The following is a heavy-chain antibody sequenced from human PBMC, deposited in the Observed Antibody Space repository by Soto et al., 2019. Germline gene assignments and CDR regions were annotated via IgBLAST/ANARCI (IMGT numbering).Heavy chain of an antibody. CDR3: AKDGGCGTTDFYYDGLDV. V-gene: IGHV3-9*01. CDR2: ISWNSVSL. D-gene: IGHD1-7*01. J-gene: IGHJ6*02. Sequence: EVQLVESGGDWVQPGRSLRLSCTASGFTFDDYAMHWVRQGPGKGLEWVSGISWNSVSLGYADSVKGRFTISRDSAKNSLYLQMNSLRPDDTALYYCAKDGGCGTTDFYYDGLDVWGQGTAVTVSS. CDR1: GFTFDDYA.